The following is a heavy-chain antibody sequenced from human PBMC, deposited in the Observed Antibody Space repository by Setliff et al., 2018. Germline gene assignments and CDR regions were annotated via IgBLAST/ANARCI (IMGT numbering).Heavy chain of an antibody. D-gene: IGHD3-16*01. CDR3: ARGVYEYSYGYRGHYYYYMDV. J-gene: IGHJ6*03. CDR2: INTNTGNT. V-gene: IGHV7-4-1*02. CDR1: GYTFTGYA. Sequence: ASVKVSCKASGYTFTGYAINWVRQAPGQGLEYLGWINTNTGNTTYVQGFTGRFVFSLDTSVSTAYLQISSLKAEDTAVYYCARGVYEYSYGYRGHYYYYMDVWGKGATVTVSS.